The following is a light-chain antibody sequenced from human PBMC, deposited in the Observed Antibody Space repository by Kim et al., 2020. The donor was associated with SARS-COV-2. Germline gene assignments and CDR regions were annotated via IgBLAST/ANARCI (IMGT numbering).Light chain of an antibody. CDR1: NSNIGRNF. J-gene: IGLJ2*01. Sequence: GQRVTISCSGSNSNIGRNFVYWYQQLPGTAPRPRIYRNNQRPSGVPDRFSGSKSGTSASLAISGLRSEDEADYYCAAWDDRLSGRVFGGGTKLTVL. V-gene: IGLV1-47*01. CDR3: AAWDDRLSGRV. CDR2: RNN.